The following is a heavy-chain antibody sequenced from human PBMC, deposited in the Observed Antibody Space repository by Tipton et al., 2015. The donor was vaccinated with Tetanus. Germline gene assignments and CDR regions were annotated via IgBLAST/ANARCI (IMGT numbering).Heavy chain of an antibody. D-gene: IGHD6-6*01. CDR2: INHSGST. CDR1: GGSFSGYY. J-gene: IGHJ5*02. Sequence: TLSLTCAVYGGSFSGYYWSWIRQPPGKGLEWIGEINHSGSTNYNPSLKSRVTISVDTSKNQFSLKLSSVTAADTAVYYCASVKITRIEIAARRGLDPWGQGTLVTVSS. CDR3: ASVKITRIEIAARRGLDP. V-gene: IGHV4-34*01.